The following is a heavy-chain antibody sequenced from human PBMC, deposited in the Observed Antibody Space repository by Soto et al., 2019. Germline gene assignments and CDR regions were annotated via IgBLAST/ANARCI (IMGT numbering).Heavy chain of an antibody. Sequence: GGSLRLSCAASGFPFSSYDMLWVRQAPGKGLDWVSVIRGSDGSTYYANSVKGRFTISRDNSKNTLFLQMNSLRAEDTAIYYCTKGGHLDYWGPGTLVTVSS. CDR1: GFPFSSYD. CDR2: IRGSDGST. V-gene: IGHV3-23*01. J-gene: IGHJ4*02. D-gene: IGHD3-10*01. CDR3: TKGGHLDY.